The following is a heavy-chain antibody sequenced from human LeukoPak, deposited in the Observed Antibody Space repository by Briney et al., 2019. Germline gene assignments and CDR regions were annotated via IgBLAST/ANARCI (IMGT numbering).Heavy chain of an antibody. D-gene: IGHD3-10*02. V-gene: IGHV4-59*01. Sequence: NPSETLSLTCTVSGGSISPYYRSWIRQPPGKGLEWLGYIYYSGNTDYNPSLKSRVAISVDTSKNQFSLKLSSVTAADTAVYYCARSTGSTMFIDYWGQGTLVTVSS. CDR1: GGSISPYY. CDR3: ARSTGSTMFIDY. J-gene: IGHJ4*02. CDR2: IYYSGNT.